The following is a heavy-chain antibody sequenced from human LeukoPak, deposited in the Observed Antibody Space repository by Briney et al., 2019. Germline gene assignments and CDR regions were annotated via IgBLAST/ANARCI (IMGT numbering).Heavy chain of an antibody. J-gene: IGHJ6*02. Sequence: ASVKVSCKASGYTFTGYYMHWVRQAPGQGREWMGWINPNSGGTNYAQKFQGWVTMTRDTSISTAYMELSRLRSDDTAVYYCARGTLYYYGSGTRMDVWGQGTTVTVSS. D-gene: IGHD3-10*01. CDR1: GYTFTGYY. CDR3: ARGTLYYYGSGTRMDV. V-gene: IGHV1-2*04. CDR2: INPNSGGT.